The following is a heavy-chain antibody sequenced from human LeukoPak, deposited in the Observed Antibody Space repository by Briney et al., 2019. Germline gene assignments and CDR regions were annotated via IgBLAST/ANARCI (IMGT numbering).Heavy chain of an antibody. V-gene: IGHV3-48*01. D-gene: IGHD2-21*02. CDR2: ISSSSSTI. Sequence: PGGSLRLSCAGSGFTFSNSGMNWVRQAPGQGLEWVSYISSSSSTIYYADSVKGRFTISRDNAENSLFLQMSSLRAEDTAVYYCARGVSYRVVVTATDFDYWGQGTLVTVSS. CDR3: ARGVSYRVVVTATDFDY. J-gene: IGHJ4*02. CDR1: GFTFSNSG.